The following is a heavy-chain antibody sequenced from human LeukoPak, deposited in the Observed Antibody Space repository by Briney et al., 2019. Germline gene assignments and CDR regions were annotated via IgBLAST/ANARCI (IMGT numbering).Heavy chain of an antibody. V-gene: IGHV4-59*01. CDR2: SYYSGST. CDR3: ARDLSAVWFDP. J-gene: IGHJ5*02. Sequence: PSETLSLTCTVSGGSHSSYYWSWIRQPPGKGLEWIGYSYYSGSTNYNPSLKSRVTISVDTSKNQFSLKLSSVTAADTVVYYCARDLSAVWFDPWGQGTLVTVSS. CDR1: GGSHSSYY. D-gene: IGHD2-2*01.